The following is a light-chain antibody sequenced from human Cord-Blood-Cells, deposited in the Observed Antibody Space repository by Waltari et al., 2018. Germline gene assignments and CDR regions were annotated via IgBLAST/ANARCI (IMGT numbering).Light chain of an antibody. CDR1: TSDVGGYNL. CDR2: EGS. CDR3: CSYAGSSTLV. J-gene: IGLJ2*01. Sequence: QSALTQPASVSGSPGHSITISCPGTTSDVGGYNLVPWYQQHPGKATKLMIYEGSKRPSGVSNRFSGSKSGNTASLTISGLQAEDEADYYCCSYAGSSTLVFGGGTKLTVL. V-gene: IGLV2-23*01.